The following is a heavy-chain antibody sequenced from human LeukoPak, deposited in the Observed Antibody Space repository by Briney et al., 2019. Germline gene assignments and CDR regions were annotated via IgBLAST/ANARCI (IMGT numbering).Heavy chain of an antibody. CDR3: ARDGDIVVVPGFDY. Sequence: ASVKVSCKASGYTFTGYYMHWVRQAPGQGLEWMRWINPKSGGTNYAQKFQGRVTMTRDTSISTAYMELSRLRSDDTAVYYCARDGDIVVVPGFDYWGQGTLVTVSS. CDR1: GYTFTGYY. CDR2: INPKSGGT. V-gene: IGHV1-2*02. D-gene: IGHD2-2*01. J-gene: IGHJ4*02.